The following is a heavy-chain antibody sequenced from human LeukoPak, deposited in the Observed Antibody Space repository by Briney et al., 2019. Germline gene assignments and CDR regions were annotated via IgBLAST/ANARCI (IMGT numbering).Heavy chain of an antibody. Sequence: PGGSLRLSCAASGFTFSSYSMNWVRQAPGEGLEWVSYISSSSSTIYYADSVKGRFTISRDNAKNSLYLQMNSLRAEDTAVYYCAGDYSSDAFDIWGQGTMVTVSS. CDR2: ISSSSSTI. D-gene: IGHD5-18*01. J-gene: IGHJ3*02. V-gene: IGHV3-48*01. CDR3: AGDYSSDAFDI. CDR1: GFTFSSYS.